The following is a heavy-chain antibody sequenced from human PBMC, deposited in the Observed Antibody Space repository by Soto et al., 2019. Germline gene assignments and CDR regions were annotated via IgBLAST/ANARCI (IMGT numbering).Heavy chain of an antibody. CDR3: VCRGNFFVY. CDR2: INQDGSER. V-gene: IGHV3-7*01. CDR1: GFTFSTYW. Sequence: EVQLVESGGGLVQPGGSLRLPCAASGFTFSTYWMTWVRQPPGKGLEWVASINQDGSERYYVDSVRGRFTLSRDHAKNSLYRQVNSLRSEDTAVYYCVCRGNFFVYWGPGTLVTVSP. D-gene: IGHD3-10*01. J-gene: IGHJ4*02.